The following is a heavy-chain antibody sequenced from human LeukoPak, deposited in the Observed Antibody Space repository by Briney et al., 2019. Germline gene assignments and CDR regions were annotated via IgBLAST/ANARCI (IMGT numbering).Heavy chain of an antibody. CDR2: ISYDGSNK. V-gene: IGHV3-30*18. CDR3: AKDYYDSSGYYY. D-gene: IGHD3-22*01. Sequence: GGSLRLSCAASGFTFSSYGMHWVRQAPGKGLEWVAVISYDGSNKYFADSVKGRFTISRDNSKNTPYLQMNSLRAEDTAVYYCAKDYYDSSGYYYWGQGTLVTVSS. CDR1: GFTFSSYG. J-gene: IGHJ4*02.